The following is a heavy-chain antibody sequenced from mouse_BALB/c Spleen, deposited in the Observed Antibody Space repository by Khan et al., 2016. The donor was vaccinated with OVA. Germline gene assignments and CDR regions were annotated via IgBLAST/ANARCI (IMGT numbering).Heavy chain of an antibody. CDR2: ISYSGNT. D-gene: IGHD1-1*01. J-gene: IGHJ2*01. CDR1: GYSITTDYA. V-gene: IGHV3-2*02. Sequence: EVKLLESGPGLVKPSQSLSLTCTVTGYSITTDYAWNWIRQFPGKKLEWMGFISYSGNTKYNPSLKSRISITRDTSKNQFFLQLKFVTTEDTARYYCARVYGGDFDYWGQGTTLTVSS. CDR3: ARVYGGDFDY.